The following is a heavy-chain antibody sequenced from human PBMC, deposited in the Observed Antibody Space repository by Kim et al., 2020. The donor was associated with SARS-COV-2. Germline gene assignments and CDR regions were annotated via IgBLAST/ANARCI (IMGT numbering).Heavy chain of an antibody. J-gene: IGHJ6*02. CDR3: ARVGRDV. CDR2: SSGYI. V-gene: IGHV3-21*01. D-gene: IGHD2-15*01. Sequence: SSGYINYAGSVKGRLTISGDNAKNSRYRQMTSLRAEDTAVYYCARVGRDVWGQGTTVTVSS.